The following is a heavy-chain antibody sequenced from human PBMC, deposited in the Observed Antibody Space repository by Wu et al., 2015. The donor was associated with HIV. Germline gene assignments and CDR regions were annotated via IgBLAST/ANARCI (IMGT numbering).Heavy chain of an antibody. V-gene: IGHV1-8*01. CDR1: GYTFTSYD. CDR3: ARGGGSPRIPRQWLVAEGGDFDY. CDR2: MNPNSGNT. D-gene: IGHD6-19*01. Sequence: QVQLVQSGAEVKKPGASVKVSCKASGYTFTSYDINWVRQATGQGLEWMGWMNPNSGNTGYAQKFQGRVTMTRNTSISTAYMELSSLRSEDTAVYYCARGGGSPRIPRQWLVAEGGDFDYWGQGTLVTVSS. J-gene: IGHJ4*02.